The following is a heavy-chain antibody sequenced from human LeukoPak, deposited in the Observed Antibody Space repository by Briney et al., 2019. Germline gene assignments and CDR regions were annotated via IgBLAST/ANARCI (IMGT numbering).Heavy chain of an antibody. CDR1: GFTFSSYN. D-gene: IGHD6-13*01. J-gene: IGHJ3*02. V-gene: IGHV3-21*01. Sequence: GGSLRLSCAASGFTFSSYNMNWVRQAPGKGLEWVSSISSSSSYIYYADSVKGRFTISRDNAKNSLYLQMNSLRAEDTAVYYCARDRGQQLGDAFDIWGQGTMVTVSS. CDR2: ISSSSSYI. CDR3: ARDRGQQLGDAFDI.